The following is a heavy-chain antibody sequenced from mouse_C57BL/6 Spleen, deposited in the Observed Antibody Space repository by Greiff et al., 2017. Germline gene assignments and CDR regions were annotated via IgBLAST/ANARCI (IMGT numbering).Heavy chain of an antibody. Sequence: LVKPGASVKIPCKASGYTFTDYNMDWVKQSHGKSLEWIGDINPNNGGTIYNQKFKGKATLTVDKSSSTAYMELRSLTSEDTAVYYCARYYYGSSYGYFDVWGTGTTVTVSS. CDR3: ARYYYGSSYGYFDV. CDR2: INPNNGGT. CDR1: GYTFTDYN. J-gene: IGHJ1*03. V-gene: IGHV1-18*01. D-gene: IGHD1-1*01.